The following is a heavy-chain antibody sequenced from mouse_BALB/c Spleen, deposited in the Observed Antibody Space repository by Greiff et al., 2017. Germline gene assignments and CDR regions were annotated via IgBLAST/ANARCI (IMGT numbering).Heavy chain of an antibody. J-gene: IGHJ4*01. CDR3: ASLYDGYPYYAMDY. Sequence: EVQLQQSGPGLVKPSQSLSLTCTVTGYSITSDYAWNWIRQFPGNKLEWMGYISYSGSTSYNPSLKSRISITRDTSKNQFFLQLNSVTTEDTATYYCASLYDGYPYYAMDYWGQGTSVTVSS. D-gene: IGHD2-3*01. V-gene: IGHV3-2*02. CDR1: GYSITSDYA. CDR2: ISYSGST.